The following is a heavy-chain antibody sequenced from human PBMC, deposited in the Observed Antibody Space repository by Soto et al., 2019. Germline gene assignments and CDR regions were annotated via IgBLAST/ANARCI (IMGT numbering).Heavy chain of an antibody. J-gene: IGHJ4*02. CDR1: GFIFSGYD. Sequence: QVQLVESGGGVVQPGRFLRLSCAASGFIFSGYDMHWVRQAPGKGLEWVAGISYDGSKKYYAESVKGRFTISRDNSKNTLFLQMSSLRAEDTAVHFCAKEESSGWYTYFDYWGQGILGTVST. CDR2: ISYDGSKK. D-gene: IGHD6-19*01. CDR3: AKEESSGWYTYFDY. V-gene: IGHV3-30*18.